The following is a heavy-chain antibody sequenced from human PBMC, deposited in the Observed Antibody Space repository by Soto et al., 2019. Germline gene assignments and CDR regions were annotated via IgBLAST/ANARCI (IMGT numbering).Heavy chain of an antibody. CDR3: ARNPRPTYGDYADY. D-gene: IGHD4-17*01. CDR2: LQYDGTYI. CDR1: GFTFSNYG. V-gene: IGHV3-33*05. J-gene: IGHJ4*02. Sequence: QVQLVESGGTVVQPGTSLRLSCVASGFTFSNYGMHWARQAPGKGLEWVAYLQYDGTYIHYSDSVQGRFTISRDNSRNTPYLQMNSLRAEDTALYYCARNPRPTYGDYADYWGQGTLVTVSS.